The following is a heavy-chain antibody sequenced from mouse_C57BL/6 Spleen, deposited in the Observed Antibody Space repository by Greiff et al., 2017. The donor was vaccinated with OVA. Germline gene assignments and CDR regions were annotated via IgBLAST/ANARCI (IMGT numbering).Heavy chain of an antibody. D-gene: IGHD2-4*01. CDR2: IDPSDSYT. J-gene: IGHJ3*01. CDR3: ARSGGLYYFDY. V-gene: IGHV1-69*01. CDR1: GYTFTSYW. Sequence: QVQLQQPGAELVMPGASVKLSCKASGYTFTSYWMHWVKQRPGQGLEWIGEIDPSDSYTNYNQKFKGKSTLTVDKSSSTAYMQLSSLTSEDSAVYYCARSGGLYYFDYWGQGTLVTVSA.